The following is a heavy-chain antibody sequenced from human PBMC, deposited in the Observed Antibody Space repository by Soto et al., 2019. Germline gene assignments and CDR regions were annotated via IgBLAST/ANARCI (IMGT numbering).Heavy chain of an antibody. J-gene: IGHJ3*02. Sequence: SETLSLTCVVSGGSFDTYYWNWVRQSPGKGLEWIGESNHRGSNNYSPSLKSRVTISLDTSKNQFSLKLTSVTAADTAVYYCARGGSSDWQVALDMWGQGTMVTVSS. CDR2: SNHRGSN. CDR3: ARGGSSDWQVALDM. V-gene: IGHV4-34*01. CDR1: GGSFDTYY. D-gene: IGHD6-19*01.